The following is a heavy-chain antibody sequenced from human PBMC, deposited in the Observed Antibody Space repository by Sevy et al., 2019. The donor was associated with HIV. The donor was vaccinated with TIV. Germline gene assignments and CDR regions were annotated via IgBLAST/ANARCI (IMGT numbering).Heavy chain of an antibody. CDR1: GASIRDSSYY. J-gene: IGHJ3*02. CDR2: IYSYGET. V-gene: IGHV4-39*01. CDR3: ARSMRQQLDALDI. D-gene: IGHD6-13*01. Sequence: SETLSLTCTVSGASIRDSSYYWAWIRQPPGKGLEWIGNIYSYGETYYNSSLKSRVTISVDTSKNQFSLSLTSVTAADTAIYFCARSMRQQLDALDIGGKGTRVTVSS.